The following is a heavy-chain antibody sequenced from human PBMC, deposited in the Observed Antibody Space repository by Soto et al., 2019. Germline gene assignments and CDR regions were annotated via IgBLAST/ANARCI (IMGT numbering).Heavy chain of an antibody. D-gene: IGHD2-8*01. CDR3: ARGYGVRLLGTRGISFRFYGMDV. CDR1: GGSISSGGYS. Sequence: SETLSLTCAVSGGSISSGGYSWSWIRQPPGKGLEWIGYIYHSGSTYYNPSLKSRVTISVDRSKNQFSLKLSSVTAADTAVYYCARGYGVRLLGTRGISFRFYGMDVWGQGTTVTVSS. J-gene: IGHJ6*02. V-gene: IGHV4-30-2*01. CDR2: IYHSGST.